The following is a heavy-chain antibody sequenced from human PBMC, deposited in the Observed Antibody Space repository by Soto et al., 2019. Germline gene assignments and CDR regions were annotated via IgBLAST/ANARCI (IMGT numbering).Heavy chain of an antibody. Sequence: PSETLSLTCTVSGGSISSYYWSWIRQPPGKGLEWIGYIYYSGSTNYNPSLKSRVTISVDTSKNQFSLKLSSVTAADTAVYYCAREGGGYSGIHYYYYYMDVWGKGTTVTVSS. CDR2: IYYSGST. D-gene: IGHD5-12*01. J-gene: IGHJ6*03. V-gene: IGHV4-59*01. CDR1: GGSISSYY. CDR3: AREGGGYSGIHYYYYYMDV.